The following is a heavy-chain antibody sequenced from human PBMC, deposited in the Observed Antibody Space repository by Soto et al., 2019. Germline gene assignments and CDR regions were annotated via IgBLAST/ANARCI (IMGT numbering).Heavy chain of an antibody. V-gene: IGHV2-5*01. CDR3: PHSRGTGLFDP. CDR1: GFSLSTSGVG. Sequence: QITLKESGPTLVKPTQTLTLTCTFSGFSLSTSGVGVGWIRQPPGKALEWLALIYWNDDKRYIPSLKSRLTITQANSKSQVVLTSTNMDPVDTATYYCPHSRGTGLFDPWGQGNLDSVYS. D-gene: IGHD3-16*01. CDR2: IYWNDDK. J-gene: IGHJ5*02.